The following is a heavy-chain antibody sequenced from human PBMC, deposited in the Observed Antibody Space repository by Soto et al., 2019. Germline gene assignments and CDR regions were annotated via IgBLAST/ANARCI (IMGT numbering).Heavy chain of an antibody. J-gene: IGHJ6*03. CDR3: ARGGYCSSTSCYTAHYYYYYMDV. CDR2: INWNGGST. D-gene: IGHD2-2*02. CDR1: GFTFDDYG. Sequence: GGSLRLSCAASGFTFDDYGMSWVRQAPGKGLEWVSGINWNGGSTGYADSVKGRFTISRDNAKNSLYLQMNSLRAEDTALYHCARGGYCSSTSCYTAHYYYYYMDVWGKGTTVTVSS. V-gene: IGHV3-20*01.